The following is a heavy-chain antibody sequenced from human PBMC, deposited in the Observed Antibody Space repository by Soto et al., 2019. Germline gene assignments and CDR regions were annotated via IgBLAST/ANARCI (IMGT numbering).Heavy chain of an antibody. CDR3: ARDGTRSNGYYYYGLDV. J-gene: IGHJ6*02. D-gene: IGHD2-8*01. CDR2: ISCDGSDK. V-gene: IGHV3-30-3*01. Sequence: GGTLCLSCAASGFTFSNYGIHWVRQAPGKGLEWVALISCDGSDKYYADPVRGRFTISRNNSTHTLSLQMTSQRGEDTAVYYCARDGTRSNGYYYYGLDVWGPGTTVTVSS. CDR1: GFTFSNYG.